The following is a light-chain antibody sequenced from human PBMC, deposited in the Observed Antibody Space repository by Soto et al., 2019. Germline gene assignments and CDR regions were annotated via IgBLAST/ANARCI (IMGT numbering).Light chain of an antibody. J-gene: IGKJ1*01. CDR2: KAS. CDR1: QSISTW. V-gene: IGKV1-5*03. CDR3: QQYKSHPWT. Sequence: DIQMTQSPSTLSASVGDRVTITCRASQSISTWLAWYQQKPGKAPNLLIYKASSLESGVPSRFSGSGSGTEFTLTISSLQPDDFATYYCQQYKSHPWTFGQGTTVEIK.